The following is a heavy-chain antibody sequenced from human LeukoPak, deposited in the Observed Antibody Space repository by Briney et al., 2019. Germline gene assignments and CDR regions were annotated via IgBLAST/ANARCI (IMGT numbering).Heavy chain of an antibody. V-gene: IGHV4-4*02. Sequence: SETLSLTCAVSGGSISSSNWWSWVRQPPGKGLEWIGEIYHSGSTNYNPSLKSRVTISVDKSKNQFSLKLSSVTAADTVVYYCARRTYYYDSSGYYFDYWGQGTLVTVSS. J-gene: IGHJ4*02. CDR3: ARRTYYYDSSGYYFDY. D-gene: IGHD3-22*01. CDR2: IYHSGST. CDR1: GGSISSSNW.